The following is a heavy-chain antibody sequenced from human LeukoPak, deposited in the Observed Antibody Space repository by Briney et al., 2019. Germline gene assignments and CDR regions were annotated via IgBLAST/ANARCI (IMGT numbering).Heavy chain of an antibody. CDR1: GFTVSSDY. J-gene: IGHJ4*02. Sequence: GGSLRLSCAASGFTVSSDYMGWVRQAPEKGLEWVSLISSGGSTYYADSLKGRFTISRDNSKNTLYPQMNSLRAEDTAVYYCGRVGDGYNDNYWGQGTLVTVSS. V-gene: IGHV3-66*01. CDR2: ISSGGST. D-gene: IGHD5-24*01. CDR3: GRVGDGYNDNY.